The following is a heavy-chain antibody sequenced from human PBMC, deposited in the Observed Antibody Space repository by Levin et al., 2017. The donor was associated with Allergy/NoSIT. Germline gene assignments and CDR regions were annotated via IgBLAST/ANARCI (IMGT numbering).Heavy chain of an antibody. J-gene: IGHJ4*02. CDR2: ISGSGGST. CDR1: GFTFSSYA. D-gene: IGHD2-15*01. V-gene: IGHV3-23*01. CDR3: AAALPHWDIVVVVAATPEGY. Sequence: PGESLKISCAASGFTFSSYAMSWVRQAPGKGLEWVSAISGSGGSTYYADSVKGRFTISRDNSKNTLYLQMNSLRAEDTAVYYCAAALPHWDIVVVVAATPEGYWGQGTLVTVSS.